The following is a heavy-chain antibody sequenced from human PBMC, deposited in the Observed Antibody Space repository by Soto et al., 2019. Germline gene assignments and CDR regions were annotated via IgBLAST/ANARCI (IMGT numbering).Heavy chain of an antibody. CDR1: GFTFSTFG. J-gene: IGHJ4*02. CDR2: TSHDGGEK. Sequence: GGSLRLSCAATGFTFSTFGMHWVRQAPGKGLEWVALTSHDGGEKYYADSVKGRFTISRDNSKNTLFLQMDSLRPEDTALYYCVKSRDGNRREFDYWGQGTLVTVSS. V-gene: IGHV3-30*18. CDR3: VKSRDGNRREFDY. D-gene: IGHD2-2*01.